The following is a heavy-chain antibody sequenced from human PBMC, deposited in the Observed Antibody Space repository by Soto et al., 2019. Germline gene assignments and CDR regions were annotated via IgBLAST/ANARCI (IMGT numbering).Heavy chain of an antibody. D-gene: IGHD3-3*01. CDR2: IDPSDSYT. CDR1: GYTFTDYW. CDR3: ARARSITIFGVVGFEMDV. V-gene: IGHV5-10-1*01. Sequence: RESLKISCKGSGYTFTDYWINWVRQMPGKGLEWMGRIDPSDSYTKYSPSSQGHVTISADKSISTAYLEWSSLEASDTAMYYCARARSITIFGVVGFEMDVWGQGTTVTVSS. J-gene: IGHJ6*02.